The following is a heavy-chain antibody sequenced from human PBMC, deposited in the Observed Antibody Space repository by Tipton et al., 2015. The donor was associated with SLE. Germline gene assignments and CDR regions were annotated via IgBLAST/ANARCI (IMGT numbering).Heavy chain of an antibody. CDR3: ARLGAGRSVTPDWFDP. CDR2: IYPGDSDT. D-gene: IGHD4/OR15-4a*01. CDR1: GYSFTNYW. Sequence: QLVQSGAEVKKPGESLKISCKASGYSFTNYWIAWVRQMPGKGLEWMGVIYPGDSDTRYSPSFQGQVTISADRSISTAYLQWSSLTASDTAMYYCARLGAGRSVTPDWFDPWGQGTLVNVSS. J-gene: IGHJ5*02. V-gene: IGHV5-51*03.